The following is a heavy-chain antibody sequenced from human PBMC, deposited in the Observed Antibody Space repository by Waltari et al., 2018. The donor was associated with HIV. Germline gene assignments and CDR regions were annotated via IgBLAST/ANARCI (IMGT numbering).Heavy chain of an antibody. J-gene: IGHJ6*02. CDR1: GFTFSNYD. D-gene: IGHD3-3*01. Sequence: QVQLVESGGGVVQPGRSLRLSCAASGFTFSNYDMHWVRQGPGRGLGWVAVVSYAGIAYYADSRRGRFTISRDTPEDTLYLQINSLRADDTAVYYCAKDWRSGYYTGRSYALDVWGQGTTVTVSS. V-gene: IGHV3-30*18. CDR2: VSYAGIA. CDR3: AKDWRSGYYTGRSYALDV.